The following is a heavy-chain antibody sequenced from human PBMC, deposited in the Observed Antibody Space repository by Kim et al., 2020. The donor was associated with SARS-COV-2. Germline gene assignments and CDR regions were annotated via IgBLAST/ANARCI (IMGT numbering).Heavy chain of an antibody. J-gene: IGHJ5*02. CDR3: AKTQDASYFITGRVWWFAP. V-gene: IGHV3-23*01. D-gene: IGHD2-8*02. CDR1: GFTFSSYA. Sequence: GGSLRLSCAASGFTFSSYAMSWVRQAPGKGLEWVSAISGSGGSTYYADSVKGRFTISRDNSKNTLYLQMNSLRAEDTAVYYCAKTQDASYFITGRVWWFAPWGQGTLVTVSS. CDR2: ISGSGGST.